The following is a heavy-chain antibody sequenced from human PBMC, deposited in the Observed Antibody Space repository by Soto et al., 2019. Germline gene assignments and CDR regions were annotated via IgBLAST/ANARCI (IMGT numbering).Heavy chain of an antibody. J-gene: IGHJ3*01. CDR1: GFTFRSYW. CDR2: INQDGSEK. Sequence: PGGSLRLSCAASGFTFRSYWMSWVRQTPGKGLEWVANINQDGSEKYYVDSVKGRFTISRDNAKNTLYLQLNNLRAEDTAVYYCARHLAVAGVRDAFDLCGQATMVTVSS. CDR3: ARHLAVAGVRDAFDL. V-gene: IGHV3-7*05. D-gene: IGHD6-19*01.